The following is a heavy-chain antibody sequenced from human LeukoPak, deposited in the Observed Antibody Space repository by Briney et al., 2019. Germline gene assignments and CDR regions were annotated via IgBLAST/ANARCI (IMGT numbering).Heavy chain of an antibody. CDR3: ARGRVSSSSWSSTYYYYFYMDV. D-gene: IGHD6-13*01. Sequence: SETLSLTCTVSGGSISSYYWSWIRQPPGKGLEWIGSIYYSGSTYYNPSLKSRVTISVDTSKNQFSLKLSSVTAADTAVYYCARGRVSSSSWSSTYYYYFYMDVWGKGTTVTVSS. V-gene: IGHV4-59*05. CDR1: GGSISSYY. CDR2: IYYSGST. J-gene: IGHJ6*03.